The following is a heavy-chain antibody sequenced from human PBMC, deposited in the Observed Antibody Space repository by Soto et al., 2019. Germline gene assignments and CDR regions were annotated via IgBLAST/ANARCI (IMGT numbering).Heavy chain of an antibody. CDR2: INPSGGST. V-gene: IGHV1-46*03. Sequence: ASVKVSCKAAGYTFTSYAMQWVRQAPGQGLEWMGIINPSGGSTSYAQKFQGRVTMTRDTSTSTVYMELSSLRSEDTAVYYCVISQPSNRALITGTTPGYWGQGTLVTVSS. CDR1: GYTFTSYA. D-gene: IGHD1-20*01. J-gene: IGHJ4*02. CDR3: VISQPSNRALITGTTPGY.